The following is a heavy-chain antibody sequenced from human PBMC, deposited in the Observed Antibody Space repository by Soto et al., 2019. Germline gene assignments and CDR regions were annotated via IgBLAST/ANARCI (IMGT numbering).Heavy chain of an antibody. CDR3: AKEVSVRRGYYYYGMDV. CDR2: ISGSGGST. Sequence: PGGSLRLSCAASGFTFSSYAMSWVRQAPGKGLEWVSAISGSGGSTYHADSVKGRFTISRDNSKNTLYLQMNSLRAEDTAVYYCAKEVSVRRGYYYYGMDVWGQGTTVTVSS. D-gene: IGHD1-1*01. V-gene: IGHV3-23*01. J-gene: IGHJ6*02. CDR1: GFTFSSYA.